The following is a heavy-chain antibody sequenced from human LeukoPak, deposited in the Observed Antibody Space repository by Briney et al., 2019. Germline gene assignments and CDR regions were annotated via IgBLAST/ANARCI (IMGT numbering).Heavy chain of an antibody. D-gene: IGHD3-10*01. CDR2: IYYSGST. J-gene: IGHJ4*02. CDR1: GGSISSYY. V-gene: IGHV4-59*08. CDR3: AGNYYGSGSLDY. Sequence: SETLSLTCTVSGGSISSYYWSWIRQPPGKGLEWIGYIYYSGSTNYNPSLKSRVTTSVDTSKNQFSLKLSSVTAADTAVYYCAGNYYGSGSLDYWGQGTLVTVSS.